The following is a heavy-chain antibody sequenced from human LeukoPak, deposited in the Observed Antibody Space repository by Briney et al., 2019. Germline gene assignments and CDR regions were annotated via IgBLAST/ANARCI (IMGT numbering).Heavy chain of an antibody. D-gene: IGHD5-24*01. J-gene: IGHJ4*02. CDR1: GFTFSDYY. CDR2: ISSSGSTI. Sequence: GGSLRLSCAASGFTFSDYYMSWIRQAPGKGLEWVSYISSSGSTIYYADSVKGRFTISRDNSKNTLYLQMNSLRAEDTAVYYCAKGKRVPYYFDYWGQGTLVTVSS. CDR3: AKGKRVPYYFDY. V-gene: IGHV3-11*04.